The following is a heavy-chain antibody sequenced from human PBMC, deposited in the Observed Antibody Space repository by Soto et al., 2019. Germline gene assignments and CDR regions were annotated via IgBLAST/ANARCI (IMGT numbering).Heavy chain of an antibody. CDR3: ARGHLPGGNTFYYDY. D-gene: IGHD2-15*01. Sequence: QVQLQQWGAGLLKPSETLTLTCTVYGGSFSGNYWSWIRQPPGMGLEWIGEISHSGSGTNYNPSLKSRVTISVDTSKNQISLKLSSVTAADTAMYYCARGHLPGGNTFYYDYWGQGTLVSGSS. CDR2: ISHSGSGT. V-gene: IGHV4-34*01. J-gene: IGHJ4*02. CDR1: GGSFSGNY.